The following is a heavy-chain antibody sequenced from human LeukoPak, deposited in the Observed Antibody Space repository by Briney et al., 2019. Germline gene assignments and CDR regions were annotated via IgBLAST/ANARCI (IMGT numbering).Heavy chain of an antibody. J-gene: IGHJ4*02. D-gene: IGHD6-19*01. Sequence: PGGSLRLSCSASEFTFSDSAMHWVRQAPGKGLEYIAAISSNGGSTYYADSVKGRFTTSRDNSKNTLYLQMSTLRAEDTALYYCVKGGYSSGWYADYWGQGALVTVSS. V-gene: IGHV3-64D*06. CDR3: VKGGYSSGWYADY. CDR2: ISSNGGST. CDR1: EFTFSDSA.